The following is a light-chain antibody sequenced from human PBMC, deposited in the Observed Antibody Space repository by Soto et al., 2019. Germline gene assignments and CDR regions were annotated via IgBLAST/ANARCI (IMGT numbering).Light chain of an antibody. CDR1: QSVSSN. J-gene: IGKJ1*01. CDR2: GAS. CDR3: QQYNNWLPAWT. Sequence: EIVMTQSPATLSVSPGERATLSCRASQSVSSNLAWYQQKPGQAPRLLIYGASTRATGIPARFSGSGSGTEFTLTISSLQYEDFAVYYCQQYNNWLPAWTFGQGNKVEIK. V-gene: IGKV3-15*01.